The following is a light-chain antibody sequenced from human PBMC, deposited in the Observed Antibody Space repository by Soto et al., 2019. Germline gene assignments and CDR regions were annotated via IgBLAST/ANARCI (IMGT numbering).Light chain of an antibody. Sequence: EVVMTQSPDTLSVSPGETVTLSCRASQSVRSKLAWYQQKPGQAPRLFIYGASTRATGIPARFSGSGSGTEFTLTISRLEPEDFAVYYCQQYGSSGTFGQGTKGDIK. V-gene: IGKV3-15*01. J-gene: IGKJ1*01. CDR3: QQYGSSGT. CDR2: GAS. CDR1: QSVRSK.